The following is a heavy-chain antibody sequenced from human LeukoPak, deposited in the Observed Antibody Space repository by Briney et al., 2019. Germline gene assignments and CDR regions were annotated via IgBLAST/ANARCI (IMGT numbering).Heavy chain of an antibody. V-gene: IGHV4-59*01. CDR2: IYYSGST. CDR1: GGSISSYY. CDR3: ARVDSAVTTRYNWFDP. J-gene: IGHJ5*02. D-gene: IGHD4-17*01. Sequence: SETLSLTCTVSGGSISSYYWSWIRQPPGKGLGWIGYIYYSGSTNYNPSLKSRVTISVDTSKNQFSLKLSSVTAADTAVYYCARVDSAVTTRYNWFDPWGQGTLVTVSS.